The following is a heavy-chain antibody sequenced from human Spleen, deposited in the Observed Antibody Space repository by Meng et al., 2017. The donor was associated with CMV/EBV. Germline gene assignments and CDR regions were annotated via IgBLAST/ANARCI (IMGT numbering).Heavy chain of an antibody. CDR2: ISWNSGSI. CDR1: GFTFDDYS. Sequence: SLKISCAASGFTFDDYSMHWVRQSPGKGLEWVSGISWNSGSIGYADSVRGRFIISRDNAKNSLYLQMDSLRAEDTAVYYCVRGYYYGSGKFDYWGQGTLVTVSS. CDR3: VRGYYYGSGKFDY. V-gene: IGHV3-9*01. D-gene: IGHD3-10*01. J-gene: IGHJ4*02.